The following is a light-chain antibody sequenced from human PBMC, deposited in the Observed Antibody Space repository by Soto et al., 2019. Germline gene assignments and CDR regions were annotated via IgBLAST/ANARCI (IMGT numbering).Light chain of an antibody. CDR2: GAS. V-gene: IGKV3D-20*02. Sequence: EIVLTQSPGTLSLSPGERATLSCRASQSVSSSYLAWYQQRPGQAPRLLIYGASNRATGIPDRFSGSGSGTDFTLTISRLEPEDFAVYYCQQRYNWPPITFGQGTRLEIK. J-gene: IGKJ5*01. CDR1: QSVSSSY. CDR3: QQRYNWPPIT.